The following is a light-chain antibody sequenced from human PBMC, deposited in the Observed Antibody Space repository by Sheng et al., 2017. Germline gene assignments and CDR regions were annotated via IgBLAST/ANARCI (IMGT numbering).Light chain of an antibody. CDR1: SSDVGGYKY. CDR2: EVS. CDR3: NSYAGSFYV. V-gene: IGLV2-8*01. Sequence: QSALTQPPSASGSPGQSVTISCTGTSSDVGGYKYVSWYQQHPGKAPKLMIYEVSKRPSGVPDRFSGSKSGNTASLTVSGLQAADEADYYCNSYAGSFYVFGT. J-gene: IGLJ1*01.